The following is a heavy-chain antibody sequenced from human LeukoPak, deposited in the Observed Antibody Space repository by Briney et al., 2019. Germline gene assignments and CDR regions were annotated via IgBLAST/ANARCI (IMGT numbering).Heavy chain of an antibody. D-gene: IGHD6-13*01. CDR3: AKGSGYSSMGNWFDP. Sequence: AGRSLRLSCAASGFTFDDYAMHWVRQAPGKGLEWVSGISWNSGSIGYADSVKGRFTISRDNAKNSLYLQMNSLRAEDMALYYCAKGSGYSSMGNWFDPWGQGTLVTVSS. V-gene: IGHV3-9*03. CDR2: ISWNSGSI. J-gene: IGHJ5*02. CDR1: GFTFDDYA.